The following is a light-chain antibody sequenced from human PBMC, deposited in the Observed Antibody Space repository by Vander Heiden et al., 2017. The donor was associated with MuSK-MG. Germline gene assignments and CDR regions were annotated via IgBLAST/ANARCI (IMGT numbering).Light chain of an antibody. CDR3: QQYKSYPFT. Sequence: DIQMTQSPSTLSASVGERVTITCRASQSISSWLAWYQQKPGKAPKLLIFDASSLESGVPSRFSGSGSGTEFTLTIRSLQPDDFATYYCQQYKSYPFTFGPGTKVDIK. CDR2: DAS. V-gene: IGKV1-5*01. CDR1: QSISSW. J-gene: IGKJ3*01.